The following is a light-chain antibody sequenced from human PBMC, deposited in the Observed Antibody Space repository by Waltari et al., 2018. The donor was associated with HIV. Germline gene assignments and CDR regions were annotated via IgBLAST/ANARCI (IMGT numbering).Light chain of an antibody. J-gene: IGLJ2*01. CDR1: SSDVGSYNV. CDR3: CSYAGSSTYVV. V-gene: IGLV2-23*02. CDR2: EVS. Sequence: QSALTQPASVSGSPGQSLTISCTGTSSDVGSYNVVTWYQQHPGKAPKLMIYEVSKRPSGVSNRFSGSKSGNTASLTTSGLQAEDEADYHCCSYAGSSTYVVFGGGTKLTVL.